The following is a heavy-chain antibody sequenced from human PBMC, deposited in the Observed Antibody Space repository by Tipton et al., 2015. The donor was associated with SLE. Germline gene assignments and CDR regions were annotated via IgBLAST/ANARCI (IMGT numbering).Heavy chain of an antibody. CDR3: ARGLIAARFDY. CDR2: IYTSGST. D-gene: IGHD6-6*01. V-gene: IGHV4-4*08. CDR1: GFTFSSYA. J-gene: IGHJ4*02. Sequence: LRLSCAASGFTFSSYAMHWVRQAPGKGLEWIGRIYTSGSTNYNPSLKSRVTISVDTSKNQFSLKLSSVTAADTAVYYCARGLIAARFDYWGQGTLVTVSS.